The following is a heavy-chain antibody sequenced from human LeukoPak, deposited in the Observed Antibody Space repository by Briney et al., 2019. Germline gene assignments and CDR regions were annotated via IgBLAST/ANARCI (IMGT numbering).Heavy chain of an antibody. CDR1: GFTFGNYA. CDR2: ITGSGGST. CDR3: AKGYGIYYFYGMHV. Sequence: GGSLRLSCAASGFTFGNYAMSWVGQAPGKGLEWVSAITGSGGSTYYADSVKGRFTISRDNSKNTLYLQMNSLRADDTAVYYCAKGYGIYYFYGMHVWGQGTTVTVSS. J-gene: IGHJ6*02. V-gene: IGHV3-23*01. D-gene: IGHD5-18*01.